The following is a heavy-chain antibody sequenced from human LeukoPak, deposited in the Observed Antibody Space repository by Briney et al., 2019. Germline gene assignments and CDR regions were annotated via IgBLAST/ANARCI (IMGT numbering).Heavy chain of an antibody. CDR2: ISSSGSYI. Sequence: PGGSLRLSRAGSGFTLSSYSMNWGRPAPGEGLGWGSSISSSGSYIYYADSVKGRFTISRDNANKSLYLQLNSLRAEDTAVYFCAREPIYGLNFDYWGQGTLVTVSS. CDR3: AREPIYGLNFDY. V-gene: IGHV3-21*01. CDR1: GFTLSSYS. J-gene: IGHJ4*02. D-gene: IGHD2/OR15-2a*01.